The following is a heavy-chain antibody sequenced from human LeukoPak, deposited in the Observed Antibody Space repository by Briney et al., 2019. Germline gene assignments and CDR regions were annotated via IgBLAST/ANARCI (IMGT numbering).Heavy chain of an antibody. CDR3: ARRASTERGHSDCLDY. CDR2: IISIIRHI. Sequence: SLTPAWPVYGLTFTSYCIGCVRHPDKELLEWVASIISIIRHINHAGSVGGRFTISRDDAKNSLYLQMNSLRAEDTAVYYCARRASTERGHSDCLDYWGQGTLVTVSS. V-gene: IGHV3-21*01. D-gene: IGHD5-18*01. CDR1: GLTFTSYC. J-gene: IGHJ4*02.